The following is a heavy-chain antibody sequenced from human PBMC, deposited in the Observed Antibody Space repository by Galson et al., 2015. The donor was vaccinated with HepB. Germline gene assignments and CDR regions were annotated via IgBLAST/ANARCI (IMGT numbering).Heavy chain of an antibody. CDR2: INTNTGNP. J-gene: IGHJ3*02. V-gene: IGHV7-4-1*02. CDR1: GYTFTSYA. Sequence: SVKVSCKASGYTFTSYAMNWVRQAPGQGLEWMGWINTNTGNPTYAQGFTGRFVFSLDTSVSTAYLQISSLKAEDTAVYYCARALQGQGLWFGETGAFDIWGQGTMVTVSS. D-gene: IGHD3-10*01. CDR3: ARALQGQGLWFGETGAFDI.